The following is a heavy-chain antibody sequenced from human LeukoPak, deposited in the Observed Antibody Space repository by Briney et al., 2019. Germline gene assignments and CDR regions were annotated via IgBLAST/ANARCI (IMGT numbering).Heavy chain of an antibody. CDR1: GFTFSSYA. CDR2: ISGSGGST. CDR3: AKYLSLSRSPAFDY. J-gene: IGHJ4*02. D-gene: IGHD3-16*02. Sequence: PGGSLRLSCAASGFTFSSYAKSWVRQAPGKGLEWVSAISGSGGSTYYADSVKGRFTISRDNSKNTLYLQMNSLRAEDTAVYYCAKYLSLSRSPAFDYWGQGTLVTVSS. V-gene: IGHV3-23*01.